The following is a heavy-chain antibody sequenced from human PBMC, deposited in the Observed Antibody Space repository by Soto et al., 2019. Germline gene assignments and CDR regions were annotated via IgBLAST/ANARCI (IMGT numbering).Heavy chain of an antibody. D-gene: IGHD3-3*01. CDR1: GYTFTSYD. J-gene: IGHJ3*02. V-gene: IGHV1-8*01. CDR2: MNPNSGNT. CDR3: ARLLYYDFWSGYYKVSEDAFDI. Sequence: ASVKVSCKASGYTFTSYDINWVRQATGQGLEWMGWMNPNSGNTGYAQKFQGRVTMTRNTSISTAYMELSSLRSEDTAVYYCARLLYYDFWSGYYKVSEDAFDIWGQRTMVTVSS.